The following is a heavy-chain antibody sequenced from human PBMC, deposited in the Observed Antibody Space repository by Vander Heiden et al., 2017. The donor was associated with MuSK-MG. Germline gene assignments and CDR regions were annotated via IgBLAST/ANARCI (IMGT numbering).Heavy chain of an antibody. CDR3: AKGSGYDSGFDY. CDR2: ISWNSGSI. CDR1: GFTFDDYA. J-gene: IGHJ4*02. D-gene: IGHD5-12*01. V-gene: IGHV3-9*01. Sequence: EVQLVESGGGLVQPARSLSLSCAASGFTFDDYARHWGRQAPGKGLEWVSGISWNSGSIGYADSVKGRFTISRDNAKNPLYLQMNRLRAEDTALYYCAKGSGYDSGFDYWGQGTLVTVAS.